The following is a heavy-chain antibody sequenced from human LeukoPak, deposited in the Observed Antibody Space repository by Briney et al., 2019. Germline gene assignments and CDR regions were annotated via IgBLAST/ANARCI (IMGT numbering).Heavy chain of an antibody. Sequence: ASVKVSCKASGYTFTSYGISWVRQAPGQGLEWMGIVNPSGGSTSYAQKFQGRVTMTRDTSTSTVYMELSSLRSEDTAVYYCANSGHDLAFDIWGQGTMVTVSS. CDR3: ANSGHDLAFDI. V-gene: IGHV1-46*03. J-gene: IGHJ3*02. CDR2: VNPSGGST. CDR1: GYTFTSYG. D-gene: IGHD5-12*01.